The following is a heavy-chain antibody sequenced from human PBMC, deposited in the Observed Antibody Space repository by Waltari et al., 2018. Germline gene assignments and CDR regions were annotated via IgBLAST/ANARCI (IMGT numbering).Heavy chain of an antibody. Sequence: QVQLVQSGAEVKKPGASVKVSCKASGYTFTSYAMHWVRQAPGQRLEWKGWINAGNGNTKYSQEFQGRVTITRDTSASTAYMELSSLRSEEMAVYYCAREHSSGSEFDYWGQGTLVTVSS. CDR3: AREHSSGSEFDY. J-gene: IGHJ4*02. D-gene: IGHD6-19*01. CDR2: INAGNGNT. V-gene: IGHV1-3*03. CDR1: GYTFTSYA.